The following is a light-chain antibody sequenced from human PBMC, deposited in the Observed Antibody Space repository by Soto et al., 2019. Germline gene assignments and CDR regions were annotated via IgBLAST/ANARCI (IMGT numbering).Light chain of an antibody. CDR2: GAS. CDR1: QSISSDH. J-gene: IGKJ3*01. CDR3: QHYRSAAFT. V-gene: IGKV3-20*01. Sequence: EIVLTQSPGILSLSPGERATLACRASQSISSDHLAWYQQRPGQSPRLLIYGASSRTTGVPDRFSGSGSGTDFTLTISRLEPGDFAVYYCQHYRSAAFTVGPGTKVDIK.